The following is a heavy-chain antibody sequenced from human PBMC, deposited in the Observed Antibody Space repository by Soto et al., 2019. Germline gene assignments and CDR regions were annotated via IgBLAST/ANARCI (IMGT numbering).Heavy chain of an antibody. CDR1: GYTFTSYG. D-gene: IGHD2-21*02. CDR3: ASEPTRVTFDY. CDR2: SSAYTGNT. J-gene: IGHJ4*02. Sequence: ASVKVSCKASGYTFTSYGISWVRQALGQGLEWMGWSSAYTGNTNYAQKLQGRVTMTTDTSTRTAYMELRSLRSDDTAVYFCASEPTRVTFDYWGQGTLVTVSS. V-gene: IGHV1-18*01.